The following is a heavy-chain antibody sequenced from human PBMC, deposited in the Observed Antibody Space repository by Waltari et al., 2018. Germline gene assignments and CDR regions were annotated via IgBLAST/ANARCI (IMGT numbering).Heavy chain of an antibody. D-gene: IGHD6-19*01. CDR3: AKVDSSGWYNPFFDY. J-gene: IGHJ4*02. CDR1: GFTFSSYG. CDR2: ISYDGSNK. V-gene: IGHV3-30*18. Sequence: QVQLVESGGGVVQPAWPLTLSCAASGFTFSSYGMHWVRKAPGKGLEWVAVISYDGSNKYYADSVKGRFTISRDNSKNTLYLQMNSLRAEDTAVYYCAKVDSSGWYNPFFDYWGQGTLVTVSS.